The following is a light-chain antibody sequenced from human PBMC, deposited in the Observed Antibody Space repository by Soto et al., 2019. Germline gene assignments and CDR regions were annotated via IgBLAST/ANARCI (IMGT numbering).Light chain of an antibody. CDR1: SSDVGGYNY. Sequence: QSALTQPASVSGSPGQSITISCTGTSSDVGGYNYVSWHQLHPGKAPKLMIYEVSNRPSGVSNRFSGSKSGNTASLTISGLQAEDEADYYCSSYTGSSTVVFGGGTQLTVL. J-gene: IGLJ2*01. CDR2: EVS. V-gene: IGLV2-14*01. CDR3: SSYTGSSTVV.